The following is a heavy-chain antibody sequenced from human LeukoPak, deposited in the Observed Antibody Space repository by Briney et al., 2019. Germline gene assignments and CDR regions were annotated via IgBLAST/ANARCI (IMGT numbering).Heavy chain of an antibody. CDR2: TYYRSKWYN. J-gene: IGHJ4*02. V-gene: IGHV6-1*01. CDR1: GDSVSSNSAA. Sequence: SQALSLTCAISGDSVSSNSAAWNWIRQSPSRGLEWLGRTYYRSKWYNDYALSVKSRISINPDTSKKQFSLQLNSVTPEDTAVYYCARSYSSGWDFESWGQGTLVTVSS. CDR3: ARSYSSGWDFES. D-gene: IGHD6-19*01.